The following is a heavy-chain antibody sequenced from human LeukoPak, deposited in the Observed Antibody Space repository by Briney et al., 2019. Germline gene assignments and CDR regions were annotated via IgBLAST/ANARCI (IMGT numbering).Heavy chain of an antibody. Sequence: SETLSLTCTVSGGSISTSSYYWSWIRQPPGKGLEWIGYIYYSGSTNYNPSLKSRVTISVDTSKNQFSLKLSSVTAADTAVYYCARVSGYDWESFYDYWGQGTLVTVSS. V-gene: IGHV4-61*01. D-gene: IGHD5-12*01. CDR2: IYYSGST. CDR1: GGSISTSSYY. CDR3: ARVSGYDWESFYDY. J-gene: IGHJ4*02.